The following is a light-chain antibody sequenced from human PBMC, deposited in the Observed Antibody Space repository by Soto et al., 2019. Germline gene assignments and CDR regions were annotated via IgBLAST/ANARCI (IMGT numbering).Light chain of an antibody. CDR2: EDS. CDR3: QSYDSNDHVV. CDR1: SGSIAGYY. V-gene: IGLV6-57*04. Sequence: NFMLTQPHSVSESPGKTVTISCTRSSGSIAGYYVQWYQQRPDSAPTTVIYEDSQRPPGVPDRFSGSSDSPSNSASLTISTLKPEDEADYFCQSYDSNDHVVFGGGTKVTVL. J-gene: IGLJ2*01.